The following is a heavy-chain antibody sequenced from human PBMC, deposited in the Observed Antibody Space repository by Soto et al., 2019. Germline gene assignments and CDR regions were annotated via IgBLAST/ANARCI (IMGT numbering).Heavy chain of an antibody. V-gene: IGHV3-7*03. D-gene: IGHD3-16*02. CDR3: PTYRPFQY. J-gene: IGHJ4*02. Sequence: PGGSLRLSCAASGFSFSGSWMSWVRQSAGKGLEWVAGIKGDASETRYVHSVAGLFTLSRDNAENTLYLQMNTLRADDTAIYGCPTYRPFQYWGQGTLVTVSS. CDR2: IKGDASET. CDR1: GFSFSGSW.